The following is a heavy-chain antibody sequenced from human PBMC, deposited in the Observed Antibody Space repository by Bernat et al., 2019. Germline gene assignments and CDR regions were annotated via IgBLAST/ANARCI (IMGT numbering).Heavy chain of an antibody. CDR2: IYYTEST. Sequence: QLQLQESGPGRVKPSETLSLNCTVSGGSVSSSSYYWGWVRQPPGKGLEGIGSIYYTESTDYNPSLTGRAAISVDTSKNQFSLKLSSVTAADTAVYYCARQLLSYFDWWGGAFDIWGQETKVTVSS. D-gene: IGHD3-9*01. V-gene: IGHV4-39*01. J-gene: IGHJ3*02. CDR1: GGSVSSSSYY. CDR3: ARQLLSYFDWWGGAFDI.